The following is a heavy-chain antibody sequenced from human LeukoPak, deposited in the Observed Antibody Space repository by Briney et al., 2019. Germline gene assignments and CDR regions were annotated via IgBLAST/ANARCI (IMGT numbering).Heavy chain of an antibody. CDR1: GFTFDDYA. CDR2: ISWNSGSI. V-gene: IGHV3-9*01. J-gene: IGHJ6*02. Sequence: GGSLRLSCAASGFTFDDYAMHWVRHAPGKGLEWVSGISWNSGSIGYADSVKGRFTISRDNAKNSLYLQMNSLRAEDTALYYCAKGTSIQYYYYGMDVWGQETTVTVSS. CDR3: AKGTSIQYYYYGMDV.